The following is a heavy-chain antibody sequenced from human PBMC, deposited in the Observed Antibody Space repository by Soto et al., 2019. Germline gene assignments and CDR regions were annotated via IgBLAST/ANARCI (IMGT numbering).Heavy chain of an antibody. J-gene: IGHJ4*02. D-gene: IGHD3-10*01. CDR3: ARDPMGLYYCSGSYYFDY. CDR2: ISYDGSNK. CDR1: GFTFSSYD. V-gene: IGHV3-30-3*01. Sequence: QVQLVESGGGVVQPGRSLRLSCAASGFTFSSYDMHWVRQAPGKGLEWVAVISYDGSNKYYADSVKGRFTISRDNSKNTLYLQMNSLRAEDTAVYYCARDPMGLYYCSGSYYFDYWGQGTLVTVSS.